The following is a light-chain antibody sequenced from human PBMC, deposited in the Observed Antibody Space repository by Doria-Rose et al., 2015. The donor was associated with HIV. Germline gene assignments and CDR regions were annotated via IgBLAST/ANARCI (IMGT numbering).Light chain of an antibody. CDR3: QQYGTSRGT. Sequence: TQSPGTLSLSPGERATLSCRASQRVKSSYLAWYQQKPGQDPRLLIYDASTRSTVIPYSFSGSGSGTDFTLTISRLEPEDVAVYYCQQYGTSRGTFGQGTRLEMK. J-gene: IGKJ5*01. V-gene: IGKV3-20*01. CDR2: DAS. CDR1: QRVKSSY.